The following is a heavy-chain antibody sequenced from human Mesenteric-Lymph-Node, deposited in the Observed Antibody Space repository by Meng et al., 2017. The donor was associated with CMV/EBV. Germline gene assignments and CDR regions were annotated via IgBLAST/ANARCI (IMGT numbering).Heavy chain of an antibody. J-gene: IGHJ1*01. D-gene: IGHD2-2*02. Sequence: GESLKISCTVSGFSVGISHMNWVRQAPGKGLEWVSVICSGESTHYAESVKGRFIISRDNSMNTLYLQMNSLRAEDTAVYYCARDWGYCSSTSCYTGEFEYFQHWGQGTLVTVSS. CDR2: ICSGEST. CDR1: GFSVGISH. V-gene: IGHV3-53*01. CDR3: ARDWGYCSSTSCYTGEFEYFQH.